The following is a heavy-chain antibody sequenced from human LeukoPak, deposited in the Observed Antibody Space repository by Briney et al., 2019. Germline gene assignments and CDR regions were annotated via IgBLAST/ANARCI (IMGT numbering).Heavy chain of an antibody. V-gene: IGHV3-7*01. CDR2: MKQDGSEK. Sequence: TGGSLRLSCAASGFTFSSYWMSWVRRAPGKGLEWVANMKQDGSEKYYVDSVKGRFTISRDNAKNSLYLQMNSLRAEDTAVYYCARDYYDYVWGSYPNDYWGQGTLVTVSS. D-gene: IGHD3-16*02. J-gene: IGHJ4*02. CDR1: GFTFSSYW. CDR3: ARDYYDYVWGSYPNDY.